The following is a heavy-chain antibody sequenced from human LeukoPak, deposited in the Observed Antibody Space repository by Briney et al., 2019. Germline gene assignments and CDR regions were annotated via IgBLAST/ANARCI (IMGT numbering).Heavy chain of an antibody. V-gene: IGHV3-21*01. CDR3: ARDLAMGDSSGYYEPTGY. CDR1: GFTFSSYS. Sequence: GGSLRLSCAASGFTFSSYSMNWVRQAPGKGLEWVSSISSSSSYIYYADSVKGRFTISRDTAKNSLYLQMNSLRAEDTAVYYCARDLAMGDSSGYYEPTGYWGQGTLVTVSS. J-gene: IGHJ4*02. D-gene: IGHD3-22*01. CDR2: ISSSSSYI.